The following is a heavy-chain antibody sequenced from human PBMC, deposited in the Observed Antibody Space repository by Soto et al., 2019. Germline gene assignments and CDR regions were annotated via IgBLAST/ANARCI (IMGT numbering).Heavy chain of an antibody. V-gene: IGHV4-30-2*01. D-gene: IGHD3-9*01. CDR3: ARTSYDILTGRLDAFDI. CDR2: IYHSGST. CDR1: GGTISSGGYS. Sequence: SETLSLTCGVSGGTISSGGYSWSWIRQPPGKGLEWIGYIYHSGSTYYNPSLKSRVTISVDRSKKQFSLKLSSVTAADTAVYYCARTSYDILTGRLDAFDIWGQGTMVTV. J-gene: IGHJ3*02.